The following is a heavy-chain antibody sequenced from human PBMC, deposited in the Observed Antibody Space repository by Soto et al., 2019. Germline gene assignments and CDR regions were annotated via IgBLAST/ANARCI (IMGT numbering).Heavy chain of an antibody. J-gene: IGHJ4*02. CDR2: ISSSSSTI. CDR3: AGDSWAFDH. D-gene: IGHD3-16*01. CDR1: GFTFSSYS. Sequence: EVQLVESGGGLVQPGGSLRLSCAASGFTFSSYSMNWVRQAPGQGLEGVSYISSSSSTIYYADSVKGRFTISRDNAKNSVYLEMNSLRDGDAAVYYWAGDSWAFDHWGQGALVTVSS. V-gene: IGHV3-48*02.